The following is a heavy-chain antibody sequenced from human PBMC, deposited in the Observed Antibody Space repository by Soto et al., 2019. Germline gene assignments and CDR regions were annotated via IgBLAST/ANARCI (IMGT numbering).Heavy chain of an antibody. CDR1: GFIFSDSS. Sequence: GGSLRLSCAASGFIFSDSSMTWVRRAPGKGLEWVATIKKDESEIYYVDSVKGRFTISRDNAKNSLDLQMTSLRVEDTAVSYCGRRSASDGSVYRPVEYWGQGTLVTVSS. CDR2: IKKDESEI. J-gene: IGHJ4*02. CDR3: GRRSASDGSVYRPVEY. D-gene: IGHD3-22*01. V-gene: IGHV3-7*03.